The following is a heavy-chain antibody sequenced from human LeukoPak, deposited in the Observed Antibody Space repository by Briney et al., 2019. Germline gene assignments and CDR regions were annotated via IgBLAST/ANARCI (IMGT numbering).Heavy chain of an antibody. CDR2: IYPGDSDT. D-gene: IGHD2-15*01. CDR1: GYSFSSHW. CDR3: ARLVVVAAPFDY. V-gene: IGHV5-51*01. J-gene: IGHJ4*02. Sequence: GESLKISCKGSGYSFSSHWIGWVRQMPGKGLEWMGIIYPGDSDTKYSPSFQGQVTISADKSISTAYLQWSSLKASDTAMYYCARLVVVAAPFDYWGQGTLVTVSS.